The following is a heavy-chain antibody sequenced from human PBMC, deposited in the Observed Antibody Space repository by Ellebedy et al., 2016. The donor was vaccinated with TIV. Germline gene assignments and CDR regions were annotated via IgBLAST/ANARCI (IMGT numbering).Heavy chain of an antibody. J-gene: IGHJ3*01. CDR3: ARAKWWTAYRGNDAFDL. Sequence: SETLSLXCTVSGGSISSYYWSWIRQPPGKGLEWIGYIYYSESTNYNPSLKSRVTISVDTSKNQFSLKLSSVTAADTAVYYCARAKWWTAYRGNDAFDLWGQGTMVTVSS. D-gene: IGHD3/OR15-3a*01. CDR1: GGSISSYY. V-gene: IGHV4-59*01. CDR2: IYYSEST.